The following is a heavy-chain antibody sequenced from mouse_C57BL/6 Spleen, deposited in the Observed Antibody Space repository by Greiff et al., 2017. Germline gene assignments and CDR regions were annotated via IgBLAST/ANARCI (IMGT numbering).Heavy chain of an antibody. CDR3: ATGPLPPFAY. CDR2: IDPSDSYT. CDR1: GYTFTSYW. J-gene: IGHJ3*01. Sequence: VQLQQPGAELVKPGASVKLSCKASGYTFTSYWMQWVKQRPGQGLEWLGEIDPSDSYTNYKQKFKGKATLTVDTSSSTAYMQLSSLTSEDSAVYYCATGPLPPFAYWGQGTLVTVSA. D-gene: IGHD2-10*01. V-gene: IGHV1-50*01.